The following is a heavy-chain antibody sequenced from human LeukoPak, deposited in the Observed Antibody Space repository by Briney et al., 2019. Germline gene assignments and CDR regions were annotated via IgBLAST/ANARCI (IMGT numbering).Heavy chain of an antibody. Sequence: GASVKVSCKASGYTFTGYYMHWVRQAPGQGLEWMGIINPSGGSTSYAQKFQGRVTMTRDTSTSTVYMELSSLRSEDTAVYYCAREFDRYYDSSGYLPNPYYYYYGMDVWGQGTTVTVSS. J-gene: IGHJ6*02. CDR2: INPSGGST. V-gene: IGHV1-46*01. D-gene: IGHD3-22*01. CDR1: GYTFTGYY. CDR3: AREFDRYYDSSGYLPNPYYYYYGMDV.